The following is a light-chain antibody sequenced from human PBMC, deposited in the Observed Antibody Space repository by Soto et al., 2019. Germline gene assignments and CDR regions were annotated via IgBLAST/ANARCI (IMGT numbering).Light chain of an antibody. CDR1: QSVSSNY. CDR2: GAS. V-gene: IGKV3-20*01. J-gene: IGKJ1*01. Sequence: EIVLTQSPGTLSLSPGEIATLSCRASQSVSSNYLAWYQQKPGQAPRLLIYGASSRATGIPDRCSGSGSGTDFTLTIRRLEPEDFAVYYCQQYGSSYPWTFGQGTKVDIK. CDR3: QQYGSSYPWT.